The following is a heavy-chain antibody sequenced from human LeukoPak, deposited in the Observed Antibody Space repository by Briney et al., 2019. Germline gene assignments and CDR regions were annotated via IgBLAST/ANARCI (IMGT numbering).Heavy chain of an antibody. V-gene: IGHV4-4*07. Sequence: SETLSLTCTVSGGSISSYYWSWIRQPAGKGLDWIGRIYTSGSSNYNPSLKSRVTMSVDTSKNQFSLKLSSVTAADTAVYYCASAYYGDYEEIFDYWGQGTLVTVSS. D-gene: IGHD4-17*01. J-gene: IGHJ4*02. CDR2: IYTSGSS. CDR1: GGSISSYY. CDR3: ASAYYGDYEEIFDY.